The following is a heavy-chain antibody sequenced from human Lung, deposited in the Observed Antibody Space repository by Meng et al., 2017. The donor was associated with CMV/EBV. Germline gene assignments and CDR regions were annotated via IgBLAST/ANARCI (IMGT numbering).Heavy chain of an antibody. CDR2: IYYSGST. D-gene: IGHD6-13*01. V-gene: IGHV4-39*01. Sequence: SETLSLTCTVSDGSISSSSYYWGWIRQPPGKGLEWIGSIYYSGSTYYNPSLKSRVTISVDTSKNQFSLKLSSVTAADTAVYYCARQESSWYYFDYWGQGTLVTVSS. CDR1: DGSISSSSYY. J-gene: IGHJ4*02. CDR3: ARQESSWYYFDY.